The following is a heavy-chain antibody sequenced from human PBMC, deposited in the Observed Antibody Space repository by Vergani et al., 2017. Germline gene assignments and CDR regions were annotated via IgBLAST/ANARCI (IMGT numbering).Heavy chain of an antibody. J-gene: IGHJ4*02. CDR3: ARDVSSYGGFDY. V-gene: IGHV4-59*01. CDR1: GGPISSYY. CDR2: IYYSGST. D-gene: IGHD5-18*01. Sequence: QVQLQESGPGLVKPSQTLSLTCTVSGGPISSYYWSWIRQPPGKGLEWIGYIYYSGSTNYNPSLKSRVTISVDTSKNQFSLKLSSVTAADTAVYYCARDVSSYGGFDYWGQGTLVTVSS.